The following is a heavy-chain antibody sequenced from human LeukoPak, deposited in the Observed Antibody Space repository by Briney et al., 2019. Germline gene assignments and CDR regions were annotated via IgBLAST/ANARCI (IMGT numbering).Heavy chain of an antibody. CDR3: ATQAEGSFDY. J-gene: IGHJ4*02. CDR2: INHSGST. Sequence: SETLSLTCAVYGGSFSGYYWSWIRQPPWKGLEWIGEINHSGSTNYNPSLKSRVTISVDTSKNQFSLKLSSVTAADTAVYYCATQAEGSFDYWGQGTLVTVSS. CDR1: GGSFSGYY. V-gene: IGHV4-34*01.